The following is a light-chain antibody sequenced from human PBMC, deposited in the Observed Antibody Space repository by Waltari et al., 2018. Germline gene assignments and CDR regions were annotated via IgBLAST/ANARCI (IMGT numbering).Light chain of an antibody. V-gene: IGLV4-69*01. Sequence: QLVLTQSPSASASLGASVKLTCTLSSGHSTYAIARHPQQPEKVPRYLMKLNSDGSHNKGDGIPDRFSGSSSGAERYLTISSLQSEDEAVYYCQTWDTGIHVLFGGGTKLTVL. J-gene: IGLJ2*01. CDR3: QTWDTGIHVL. CDR2: LNSDGSH. CDR1: SGHSTYA.